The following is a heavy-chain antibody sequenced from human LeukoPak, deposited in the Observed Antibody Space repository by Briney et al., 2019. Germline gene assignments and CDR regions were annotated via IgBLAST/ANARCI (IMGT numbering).Heavy chain of an antibody. CDR3: ARVSLGYCSGGTCYFQDH. D-gene: IGHD2-15*01. Sequence: ASVKVSCKASGYTFTSYGINWVRRATGQGLEWMGWMNPNSGNTGYAQKFQGRVTMTRSTSISTAYMELSSLTSEDTAVYYCARVSLGYCSGGTCYFQDHWGQGTLVTVSS. V-gene: IGHV1-8*02. J-gene: IGHJ4*02. CDR2: MNPNSGNT. CDR1: GYTFTSYG.